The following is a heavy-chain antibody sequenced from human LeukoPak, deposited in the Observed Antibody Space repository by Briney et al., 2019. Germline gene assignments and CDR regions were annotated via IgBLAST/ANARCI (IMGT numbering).Heavy chain of an antibody. J-gene: IGHJ4*02. V-gene: IGHV3-23*01. CDR3: AKDLSGYHDY. CDR2: ISGSGGST. CDR1: GFTFSSYA. Sequence: GGSLRLSCAASGFTFSSYAMSWVRQAPGKGLEWVSGISGSGGSTYYADSGKGRFTISRDNSKNTLYLQMNSLRAEDTAVYYCAKDLSGYHDYWGQGTLVTVSS. D-gene: IGHD5-12*01.